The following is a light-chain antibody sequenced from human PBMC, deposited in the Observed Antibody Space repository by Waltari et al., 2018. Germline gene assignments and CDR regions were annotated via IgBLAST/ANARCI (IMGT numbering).Light chain of an antibody. V-gene: IGKV1-33*01. CDR3: QQFEDRPPT. Sequence: DIQMTQSPSSLSASVGDRVTITCQASQDIKNYVNWYQLKPGKAPKILIHGASSWELGVPPKFAGDGSGTDFTFTINSFHPEDTATYFCQQFEDRPPTFGGGTKVEI. J-gene: IGKJ4*01. CDR1: QDIKNY. CDR2: GAS.